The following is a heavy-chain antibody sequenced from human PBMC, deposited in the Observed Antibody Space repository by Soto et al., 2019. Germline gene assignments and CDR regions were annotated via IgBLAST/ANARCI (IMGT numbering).Heavy chain of an antibody. D-gene: IGHD2-2*01. CDR3: ARGSRHYYYYGMDV. J-gene: IGHJ6*02. V-gene: IGHV4-31*11. Sequence: PSETLSLTCAVHGGSFSSGGYYWSWIRQHPGKGLEWIGYIYYSGSTYYNPSLKSRVTISVDTSKNQFSLKLSSVTAADTAVYYCARGSRHYYYYGMDVWGQGTTVTVSS. CDR2: IYYSGST. CDR1: GGSFSSGGYY.